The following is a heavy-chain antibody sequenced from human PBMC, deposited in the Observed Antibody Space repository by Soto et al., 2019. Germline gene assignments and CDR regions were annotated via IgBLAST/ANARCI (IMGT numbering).Heavy chain of an antibody. V-gene: IGHV3-23*01. J-gene: IGHJ4*02. D-gene: IGHD6-19*01. CDR2: ISGSGGST. Sequence: GGSLRLSCAASGFTFSSYAMSWVRQAPGKGLEWVSAISGSGGSTYYADSVKGRFTISRDNSKNTLYLQMNSLRAEDTAVYYCAKEGYSSGWYGGYYFDYWGQGTLVTVSS. CDR3: AKEGYSSGWYGGYYFDY. CDR1: GFTFSSYA.